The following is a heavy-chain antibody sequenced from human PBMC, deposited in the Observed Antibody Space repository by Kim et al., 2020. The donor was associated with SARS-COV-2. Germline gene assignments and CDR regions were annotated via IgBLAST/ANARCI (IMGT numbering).Heavy chain of an antibody. CDR3: ARGAYGDVSFDY. Sequence: YEQKGQGRVTMTTETSTNTAYMELWSLRSDDTAMYYCARGAYGDVSFDYWGQGTLVTVSS. V-gene: IGHV1-18*01. D-gene: IGHD4-17*01. J-gene: IGHJ4*02.